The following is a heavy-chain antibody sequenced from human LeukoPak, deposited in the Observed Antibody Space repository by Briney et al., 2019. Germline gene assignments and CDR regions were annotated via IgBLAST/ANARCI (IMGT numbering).Heavy chain of an antibody. CDR1: GGTFSSYA. V-gene: IGHV1-69*13. Sequence: SVKVSCKASGGTFSSYAINWVRQAPGQGLEWMGGIIPIFGTANYAQKSQGRVTITADESTSTAYMELSSLRSEDTAVYYCAQGIVAKARYYFDYWGQGTLVTVSS. CDR2: IIPIFGTA. D-gene: IGHD5-12*01. J-gene: IGHJ4*02. CDR3: AQGIVAKARYYFDY.